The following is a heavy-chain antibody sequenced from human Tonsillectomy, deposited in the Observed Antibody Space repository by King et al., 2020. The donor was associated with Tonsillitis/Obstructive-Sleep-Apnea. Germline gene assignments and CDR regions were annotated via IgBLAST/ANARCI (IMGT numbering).Heavy chain of an antibody. Sequence: VQLVESGGGLIQPGGSLRLSCAASGFTVSSNYMSWVRQAPGKGLEWVSVIYSGGSTYYADPVKGRFTISRDNSKNTLYLQMNSLRAEDTAVYYCARGYSSSQPYYYYMDVWGKGTTVTVSS. CDR1: GFTVSSNY. CDR2: IYSGGST. V-gene: IGHV3-53*01. CDR3: ARGYSSSQPYYYYMDV. J-gene: IGHJ6*03. D-gene: IGHD6-6*01.